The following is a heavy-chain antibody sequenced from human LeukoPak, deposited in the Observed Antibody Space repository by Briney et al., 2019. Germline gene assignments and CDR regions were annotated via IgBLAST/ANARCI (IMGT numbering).Heavy chain of an antibody. CDR1: GFTFSSSG. CDR2: ISSATSTI. Sequence: GGSLRLSCAASGFTFSSSGMNWVRQAPGKGLKWVSYISSATSTIYYADSVKGRFTISRDNAKNSLYLQMNSLRAEDTAAYYCARDVTYYGGDWFDPWGQGTLVTVSS. D-gene: IGHD4-23*01. J-gene: IGHJ5*02. CDR3: ARDVTYYGGDWFDP. V-gene: IGHV3-48*04.